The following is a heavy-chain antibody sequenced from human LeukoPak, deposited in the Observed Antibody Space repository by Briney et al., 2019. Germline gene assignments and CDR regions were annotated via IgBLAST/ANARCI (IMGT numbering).Heavy chain of an antibody. V-gene: IGHV4-59*02. D-gene: IGHD7-27*01. CDR3: ATRKLGNDY. J-gene: IGHJ4*02. Sequence: SETLSLTCTVSGGSVSDYYWSWIRQSPGKGLEWFGYLYYTGSTSYNPSLKSRVTISADTSKNQFSLKLNSVTAADTAVYYCATRKLGNDYWGQGTLVTVSS. CDR1: GGSVSDYY. CDR2: LYYTGST.